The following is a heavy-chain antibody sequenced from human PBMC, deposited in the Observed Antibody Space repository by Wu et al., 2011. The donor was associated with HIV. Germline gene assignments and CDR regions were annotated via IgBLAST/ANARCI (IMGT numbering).Heavy chain of an antibody. CDR3: ARVKISMVRGVIGHYYGMDV. CDR2: IIPIFGTA. CDR1: GGTFSSYA. J-gene: IGHJ6*02. Sequence: PGSSVKVSCKASGGTFSSYAIIWMRQAPGQGLEWMGGIIPIFGTANYAQKFQGRVTITTDESTSTAYMELSSLRSEDTAVYYCARVKISMVRGVIGHYYGMDVWGQGTTVTVSS. V-gene: IGHV1-69*05. D-gene: IGHD3-10*01.